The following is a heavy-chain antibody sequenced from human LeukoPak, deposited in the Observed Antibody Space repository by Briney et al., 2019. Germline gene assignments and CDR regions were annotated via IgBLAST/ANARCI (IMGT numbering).Heavy chain of an antibody. CDR3: TRDPLAGATTGYFDY. CDR2: IYYSGST. CDR1: GGSFSGYY. V-gene: IGHV4-31*11. Sequence: SETLSLTCAVYGGSFSGYYWSWIRQHPGKGLEWIGYIYYSGSTYYNPSLKSRVTISVDTSKNQFSLKLSSVTAADTAVYYCTRDPLAGATTGYFDYWGQGTLVTVSS. D-gene: IGHD1-26*01. J-gene: IGHJ4*02.